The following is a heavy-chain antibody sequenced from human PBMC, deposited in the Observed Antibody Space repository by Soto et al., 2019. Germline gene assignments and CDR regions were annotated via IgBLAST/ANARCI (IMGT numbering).Heavy chain of an antibody. Sequence: EVQLVESGGGLVQPGGSLRLSCEASGFTFSDYWIHWVRQGPGKGLVWVSRIKGDTITTNYADSVKVRFTISRENAKNTVYLQVNSLRVEDTGVYYCARGSRGYYYMDVWGRGTTVNVSS. D-gene: IGHD3-10*01. CDR2: IKGDTITT. J-gene: IGHJ6*03. CDR1: GFTFSDYW. V-gene: IGHV3-74*01. CDR3: ARGSRGYYYMDV.